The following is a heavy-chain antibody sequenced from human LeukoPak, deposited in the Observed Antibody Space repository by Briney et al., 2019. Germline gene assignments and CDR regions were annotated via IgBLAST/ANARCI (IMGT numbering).Heavy chain of an antibody. Sequence: GASVKVSCKVSGYTLTELSMHWVRQAPGKGLEWMGGFDPEDGETIYAQKFQGRVTMTEDTSTDTAYMGLSSLRFEDTAVYYCATLVDGSGSYYYFDAFDIWGQGTMVTVSS. CDR1: GYTLTELS. V-gene: IGHV1-24*01. J-gene: IGHJ3*02. CDR3: ATLVDGSGSYYYFDAFDI. CDR2: FDPEDGET. D-gene: IGHD3-10*01.